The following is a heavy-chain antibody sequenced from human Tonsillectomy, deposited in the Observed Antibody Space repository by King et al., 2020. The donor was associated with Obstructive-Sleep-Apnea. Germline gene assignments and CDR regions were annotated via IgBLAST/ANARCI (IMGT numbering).Heavy chain of an antibody. J-gene: IGHJ4*02. CDR3: ARDVGAHGGRLGLDY. CDR2: ISAYNGNR. V-gene: IGHV1-18*04. D-gene: IGHD1-26*01. CDR1: AYTFTRYG. Sequence: QLVQSGVEVKKSGASVKVSCKASAYTFTRYGFSWVRQAPGQGLEWRGWISAYNGNRDYAQNFLGRVTMTTDTSTSTAYMELRSLRTDDTAVYYCARDVGAHGGRLGLDYWGQGTLVTVSS.